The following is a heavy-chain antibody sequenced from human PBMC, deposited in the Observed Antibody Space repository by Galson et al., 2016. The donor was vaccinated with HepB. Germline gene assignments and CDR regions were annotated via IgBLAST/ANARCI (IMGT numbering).Heavy chain of an antibody. CDR3: ARQMGATHDH. D-gene: IGHD1-26*01. V-gene: IGHV5-51*01. Sequence: QSGAEVKKPGESLQISCQGSGYSFAKYWIVWVRQMPGKGLEWMGIIYPGDSDTPYSPSFQGQVTISADKSISTAYLQWSSLKASDTAMYYCARQMGATHDHWGQGTLVTVSS. J-gene: IGHJ4*02. CDR2: IYPGDSDT. CDR1: GYSFAKYW.